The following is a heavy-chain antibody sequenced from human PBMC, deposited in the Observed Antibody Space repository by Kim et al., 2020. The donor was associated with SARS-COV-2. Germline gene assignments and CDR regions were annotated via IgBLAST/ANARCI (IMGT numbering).Heavy chain of an antibody. CDR1: GYTFTTYA. D-gene: IGHD3-10*01. CDR3: ARERGYYYASGALDY. CDR2: INAGNGNT. Sequence: ASVKVSCKASGYTFTTYAMHWVRQAPGQRLEWMGWINAGNGNTKYSQNFQGRVTITRDTSASTAYMELSSLRSEDTAVYYCARERGYYYASGALDYWGQGTLVTVSS. J-gene: IGHJ4*02. V-gene: IGHV1-3*01.